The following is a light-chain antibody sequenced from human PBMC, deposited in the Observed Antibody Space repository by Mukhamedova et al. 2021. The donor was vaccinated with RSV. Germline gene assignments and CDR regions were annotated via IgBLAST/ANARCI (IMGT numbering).Light chain of an antibody. V-gene: IGKV1-5*03. CDR3: QQYNSYPWT. Sequence: WYQRRVHGKAPKLLIYKASSLASAVPSRFSGSGSGTEFTLTISSLQPDDLATYYCQQYNSYPWTFGQGTKGEIK. J-gene: IGKJ1*01. CDR2: KAS.